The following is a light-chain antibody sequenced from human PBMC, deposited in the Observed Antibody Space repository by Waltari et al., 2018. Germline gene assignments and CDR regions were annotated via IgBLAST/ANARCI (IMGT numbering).Light chain of an antibody. Sequence: QLVLTQSPSASASLGASVKLTCTLSSGHSSYAIACPQQQPEKGPRYLMKLNSDGSHNKGDGIPDRFSGSSSGAERYLTISSLQSEDEADYYCQTWGDGTVVFGGGTKLTVL. CDR1: SGHSSYA. CDR2: LNSDGSH. CDR3: QTWGDGTVV. V-gene: IGLV4-69*01. J-gene: IGLJ2*01.